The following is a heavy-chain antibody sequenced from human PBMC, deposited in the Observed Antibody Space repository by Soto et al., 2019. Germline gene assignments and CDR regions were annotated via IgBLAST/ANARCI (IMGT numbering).Heavy chain of an antibody. D-gene: IGHD6-6*01. CDR1: GGTFTGNP. Sequence: QVQLVQSGAEVKKPGSSVKVSCKASGGTFTGNPISWVRQAPGRGLEWMGGIIPMFGTTNYAQKCQASVNINTDESTTTAYMELNSLRSEDTAVYYCARENSIASLSYYYGMEVWGQVTTVTVSS. V-gene: IGHV1-69*05. CDR2: IIPMFGTT. J-gene: IGHJ6*02. CDR3: ARENSIASLSYYYGMEV.